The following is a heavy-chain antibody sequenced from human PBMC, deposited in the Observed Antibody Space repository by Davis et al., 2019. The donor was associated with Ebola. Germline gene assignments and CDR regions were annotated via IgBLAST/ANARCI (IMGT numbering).Heavy chain of an antibody. D-gene: IGHD6-13*01. Sequence: GGSLRLSCAASGFTFSSYSMNWVRQAPGKGLEWVSSISSSSSYIYYADSVKGRFTISRDNAKNSLYLQMNSLRAEDTAVYYCARDSVAAAGKNPYYYYYGMDVWGQGTTVTVSS. CDR3: ARDSVAAAGKNPYYYYYGMDV. CDR1: GFTFSSYS. V-gene: IGHV3-21*01. CDR2: ISSSSSYI. J-gene: IGHJ6*02.